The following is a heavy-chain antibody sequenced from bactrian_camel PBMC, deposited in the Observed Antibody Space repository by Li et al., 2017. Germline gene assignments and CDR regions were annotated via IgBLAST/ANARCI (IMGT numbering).Heavy chain of an antibody. V-gene: IGHV3S10*01. CDR2: IDSHGAI. Sequence: DVQLVESGGGLVQPGESLRLTCAASGSTAGAYNMGWFRQSPGKSREGVAVIDSHGAIAYRDSVKGRFTIVQDAAQNTVYLQMDDQKPEDTGMYYCAARLTYALLSGYVCSLNINRTPGADYWGQGTQVTVS. CDR3: AARLTYALLSGYVCSLNINRTPGADY. J-gene: IGHJ4*01. D-gene: IGHD3*01. CDR1: GSTAGAYN.